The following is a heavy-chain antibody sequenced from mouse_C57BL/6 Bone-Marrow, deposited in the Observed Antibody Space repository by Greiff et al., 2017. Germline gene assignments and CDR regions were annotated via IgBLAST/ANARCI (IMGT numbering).Heavy chain of an antibody. CDR3: ARWKRLRLGY. J-gene: IGHJ2*01. CDR2: IYPNSGST. D-gene: IGHD2-4*01. Sequence: QVQLQQPGAELVKPGASVKLSCKASGYTFTSYWMHWVKQRPGQGLEWIGMIYPNSGSTNYNEKFKSKATLTVDKSSSTAYMQLSSLTSEDSAVYYCARWKRLRLGYWGQGTTLTVSS. CDR1: GYTFTSYW. V-gene: IGHV1-64*01.